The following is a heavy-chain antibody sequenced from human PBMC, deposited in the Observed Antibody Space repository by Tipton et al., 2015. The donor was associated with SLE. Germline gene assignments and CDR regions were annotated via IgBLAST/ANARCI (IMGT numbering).Heavy chain of an antibody. J-gene: IGHJ5*01. Sequence: TLSLTCIVSGGSISSHYWTWIRQPPGKGLEWIGSIYYSGSTYYNPSLKSRATISVDTSKNQFSLRLTSATAADTAVYYCARAAYCSSTSCYNGGWFDSWGQGILVTVSS. CDR1: GGSISSHY. V-gene: IGHV4-59*11. D-gene: IGHD2-2*02. CDR3: ARAAYCSSTSCYNGGWFDS. CDR2: IYYSGST.